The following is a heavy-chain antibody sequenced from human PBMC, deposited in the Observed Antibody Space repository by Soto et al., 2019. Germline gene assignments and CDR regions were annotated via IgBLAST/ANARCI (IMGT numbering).Heavy chain of an antibody. CDR3: ASFPQTAIVGAAYFDY. CDR2: IIPILGIA. J-gene: IGHJ4*02. Sequence: QVQLVQSGAEVKKPGSSVKVSCKASGGTFSSYIISWVRQAPGQGLEWMGRIIPILGIANYAQKFQGRVTTTAAKSTSTAYMALRSLRSEDTAVYYCASFPQTAIVGAAYFDYWGQGTLVTVSS. V-gene: IGHV1-69*02. D-gene: IGHD1-26*01. CDR1: GGTFSSYI.